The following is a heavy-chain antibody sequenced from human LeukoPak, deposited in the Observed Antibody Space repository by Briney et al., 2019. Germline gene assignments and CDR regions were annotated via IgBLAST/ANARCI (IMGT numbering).Heavy chain of an antibody. Sequence: SETLSLTCAVYGGSFSGYYWSWIRQPPGKGLEWIGYIQYSGSTNYNPSLKSRVTISVDTSKSQFSLKLSSVTAADTAVYYCARVSWFPGTSYYYIDVWGKGTTVTVSS. CDR2: IQYSGST. CDR1: GGSFSGYY. V-gene: IGHV4-59*01. CDR3: ARVSWFPGTSYYYIDV. J-gene: IGHJ6*03. D-gene: IGHD1-1*01.